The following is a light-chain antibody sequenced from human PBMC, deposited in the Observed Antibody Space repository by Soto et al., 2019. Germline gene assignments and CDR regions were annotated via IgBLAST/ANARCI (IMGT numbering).Light chain of an antibody. CDR1: SSDVGGYNY. J-gene: IGLJ3*02. CDR2: EVS. V-gene: IGLV2-14*01. CDR3: RSYTSSSTLL. Sequence: QSALTQPASVSGSPGQSITISCTGTSSDVGGYNYVSWYQQHPGKAPKLMIYEVSNRPSGVSNRFSGSKSGNTASLTISGLEAEDEDDYYCRSYTSSSTLLFVGGTKLT.